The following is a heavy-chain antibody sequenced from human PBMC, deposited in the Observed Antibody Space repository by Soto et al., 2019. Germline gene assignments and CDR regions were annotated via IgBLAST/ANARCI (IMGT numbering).Heavy chain of an antibody. CDR2: IRSKANSYAT. CDR1: GLTFSGSA. D-gene: IGHD3-10*01. V-gene: IGHV3-73*01. Sequence: LRLSCAASGLTFSGSAMHWVRQASGKGLEWVGRIRSKANSYATAYAASVKGRFTISRDDSKNTAYLQMNSLKTEDTAVYYCTAMVRGVHYYYYYYGMDVWGQGTTVTVSS. J-gene: IGHJ6*02. CDR3: TAMVRGVHYYYYYYGMDV.